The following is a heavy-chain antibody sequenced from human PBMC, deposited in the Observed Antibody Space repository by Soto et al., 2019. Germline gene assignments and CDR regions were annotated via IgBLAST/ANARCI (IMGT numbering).Heavy chain of an antibody. CDR3: ARGPPYGSSSWFDP. D-gene: IGHD6-6*01. CDR2: IYSGGST. J-gene: IGHJ5*02. V-gene: IGHV3-66*01. Sequence: EVQLVESGGGLVQPGGSLRLSCAASGVTVSSNYMSWVRQAPGKGLEWVSVIYSGGSTYYADSVKGRFTISRDNSKNTLYLQMNSLRAEDTAVYYCARGPPYGSSSWFDPWGQGTLVTVSS. CDR1: GVTVSSNY.